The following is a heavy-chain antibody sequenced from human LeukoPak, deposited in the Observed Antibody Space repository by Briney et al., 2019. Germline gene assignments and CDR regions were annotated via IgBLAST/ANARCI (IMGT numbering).Heavy chain of an antibody. CDR2: ISAYNGNT. CDR1: GYTFTNYG. J-gene: IGHJ3*02. CDR3: ARDQSVRLLQTSSTYFKHVFAI. V-gene: IGHV1-18*01. D-gene: IGHD6-13*01. Sequence: ASVTVSCKTSGYTFTNYGISWVRQAPGLGLEWMGWISAYNGNTNYAQKVQGRVTMTTDTSTSTAYMELRSLRFDDTAVCYCARDQSVRLLQTSSTYFKHVFAIWGQGSMVTVSS.